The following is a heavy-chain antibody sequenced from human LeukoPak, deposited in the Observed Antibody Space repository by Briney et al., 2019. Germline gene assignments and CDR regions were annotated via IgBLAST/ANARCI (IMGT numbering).Heavy chain of an antibody. Sequence: SETLSLTCTVSGGSISNYYWSWIRQPPGKGLEWIGYIYYSGSTNYNPSLKSRVTISVDTSKNQFSLKLSSVTAADTAVYYCARAGIAAAGRDYYYGMDVWGQGATVTVSS. CDR3: ARAGIAAAGRDYYYGMDV. J-gene: IGHJ6*02. V-gene: IGHV4-59*01. CDR1: GGSISNYY. CDR2: IYYSGST. D-gene: IGHD6-13*01.